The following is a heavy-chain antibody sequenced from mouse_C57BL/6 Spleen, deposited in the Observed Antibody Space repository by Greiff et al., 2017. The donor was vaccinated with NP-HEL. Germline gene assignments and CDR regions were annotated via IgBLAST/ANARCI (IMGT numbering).Heavy chain of an antibody. D-gene: IGHD1-1*01. CDR2: ISSGGSYT. Sequence: EVKLQESGGDLVKPGGSLKLSCAASGFTFSSYGMSWVRQTPDKRLEWVATISSGGSYTYYPDSVKGRFTISRDNAKNTLYLQMSSLKSEDTAMYYCARRRDYYGSSPYFDYWGQGTTLTVSS. CDR1: GFTFSSYG. J-gene: IGHJ2*01. V-gene: IGHV5-6*02. CDR3: ARRRDYYGSSPYFDY.